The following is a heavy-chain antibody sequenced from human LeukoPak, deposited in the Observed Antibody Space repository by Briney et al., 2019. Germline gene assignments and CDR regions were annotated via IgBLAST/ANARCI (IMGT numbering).Heavy chain of an antibody. CDR3: ARDRYNYDSSGYTNKGVPDY. J-gene: IGHJ4*02. CDR2: ISAYNGNT. D-gene: IGHD3-22*01. Sequence: ATVKVSCKASGYTFTSYGISWVRQAPGQGLEWMGWISAYNGNTNYAQKLQGRVTMTTDTSTSTAYMELRSLRSDDTAVYYCARDRYNYDSSGYTNKGVPDYWGQGTLVTLSS. V-gene: IGHV1-18*01. CDR1: GYTFTSYG.